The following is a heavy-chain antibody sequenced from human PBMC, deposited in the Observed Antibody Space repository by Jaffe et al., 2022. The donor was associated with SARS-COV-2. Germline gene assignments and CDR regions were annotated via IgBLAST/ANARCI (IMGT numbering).Heavy chain of an antibody. CDR3: ARGPYYYDSSGYRSGVSRGNWFDP. CDR2: IIPILGIA. V-gene: IGHV1-69*02. D-gene: IGHD3-22*01. Sequence: QVQLVQSGAEVKKPGSSVKVSCKASGGTFSSYTISWVRQAPGQGLEWMGRIIPILGIANYAQKFQGRVTITADKSTSTAYMELSSLRSEDTAVYYCARGPYYYDSSGYRSGVSRGNWFDPWGQGTLVTVSS. CDR1: GGTFSSYT. J-gene: IGHJ5*02.